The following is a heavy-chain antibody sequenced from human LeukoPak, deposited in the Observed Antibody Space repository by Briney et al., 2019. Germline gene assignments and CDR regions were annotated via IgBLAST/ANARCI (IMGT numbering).Heavy chain of an antibody. CDR3: ARHAGDSSGYYPNY. D-gene: IGHD3-22*01. CDR2: IYYSGST. J-gene: IGHJ4*02. Sequence: PSETLSLTCTVSGGSISSSSYYWGWIRQPPGKGLEWIGGIYYSGSTYYNPSPKSRVTISVDTSKNQFSLKLSSVTAADTAVYYCARHAGDSSGYYPNYWGQGTLVTVSS. V-gene: IGHV4-39*01. CDR1: GGSISSSSYY.